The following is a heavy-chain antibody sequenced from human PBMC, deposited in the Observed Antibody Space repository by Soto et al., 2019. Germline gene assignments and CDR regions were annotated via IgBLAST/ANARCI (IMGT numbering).Heavy chain of an antibody. CDR1: GGSISSGDYY. CDR2: IYYSGST. D-gene: IGHD6-13*01. Sequence: PSETLSLTCTVSGGSISSGDYYWSWIRQPPGKGLEWIGYIYYSGSTYYNPSLKSRVTISVDTSKNQFSLKLSSVTAADTAVYYCARHRRRIAAAGTGGWFDPWGQGTLVTVSS. V-gene: IGHV4-30-4*01. J-gene: IGHJ5*02. CDR3: ARHRRRIAAAGTGGWFDP.